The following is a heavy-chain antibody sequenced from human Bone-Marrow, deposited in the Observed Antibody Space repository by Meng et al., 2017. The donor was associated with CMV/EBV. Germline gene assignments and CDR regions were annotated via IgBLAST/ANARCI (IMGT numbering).Heavy chain of an antibody. CDR1: GFTFSSYS. CDR2: ISSSSSYI. V-gene: IGHV3-21*01. CDR3: ARDLCSSTSCYRGDYYYYGMDV. D-gene: IGHD2-2*01. Sequence: GESLKISCAASGFTFSSYSMNWVRQAPGKGLEWVSSISSSSSYIYYADSVKGRFTISRDNAKNSLYLQMNSLRAEDTAVYYCARDLCSSTSCYRGDYYYYGMDVWGQGTTVTRSS. J-gene: IGHJ6*01.